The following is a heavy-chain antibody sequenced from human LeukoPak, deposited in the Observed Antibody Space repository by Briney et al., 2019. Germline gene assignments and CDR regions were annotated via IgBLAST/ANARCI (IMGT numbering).Heavy chain of an antibody. CDR3: ARVPDSSGYANHFDY. CDR2: INHSGST. D-gene: IGHD3-22*01. V-gene: IGHV4-34*01. Sequence: SETLSLTCAVYGGSFSGYYWSWIRQPPGKGLEWIGEINHSGSTDYNPSLKSRVTISVDTSKNQFSLKLSSVTAADTAVYYCARVPDSSGYANHFDYWGQGTLVTVSS. J-gene: IGHJ4*02. CDR1: GGSFSGYY.